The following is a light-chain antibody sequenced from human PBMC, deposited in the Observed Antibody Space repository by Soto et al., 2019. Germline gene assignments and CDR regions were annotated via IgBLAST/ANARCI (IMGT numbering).Light chain of an antibody. CDR2: DAS. V-gene: IGKV1-5*01. CDR3: KKYNSYRT. CDR1: QSISSW. Sequence: DIQMTQSPSTLSASVGDRVTITCRASQSISSWLAWYQQKPGKAPKLLIYDASSLESGLPSRFRGSGSGPEFTLTISSLHPDDFATYYCKKYNSYRTFGQGTKVDIK. J-gene: IGKJ1*01.